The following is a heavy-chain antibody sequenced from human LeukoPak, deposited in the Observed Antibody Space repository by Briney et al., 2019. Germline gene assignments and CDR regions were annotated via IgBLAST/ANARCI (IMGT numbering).Heavy chain of an antibody. D-gene: IGHD3-10*01. CDR2: ISPGGSRT. CDR3: ARVSSLWSFDY. CDR1: GFTFSTHW. V-gene: IGHV3-74*01. J-gene: IGHJ4*02. Sequence: GGSLRLSCAASGFTFSTHWMHWVRQTPGKGLVWVSRISPGGSRTAYADSVKGRFTISRDNARDTLYLQLNSLGAEDTAVYYCARVSSLWSFDYWGQGTLVTVSS.